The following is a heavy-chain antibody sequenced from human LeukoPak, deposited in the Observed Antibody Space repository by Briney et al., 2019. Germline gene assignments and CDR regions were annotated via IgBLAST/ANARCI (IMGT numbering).Heavy chain of an antibody. CDR3: AKMEGPERHHYVGS. V-gene: IGHV3-23*01. D-gene: IGHD1-14*01. CDR1: GFTFSAHG. CDR2: INGRGDDG. Sequence: GGSLRLSCEVSGFTFSAHGMAWVRQAPGKGLDWVAAINGRGDDGYYAASVKGRFTISRGNSRNTLYLHLNGLRGDDTAVYYCAKMEGPERHHYVGSWGQGTLVSVSS. J-gene: IGHJ4*02.